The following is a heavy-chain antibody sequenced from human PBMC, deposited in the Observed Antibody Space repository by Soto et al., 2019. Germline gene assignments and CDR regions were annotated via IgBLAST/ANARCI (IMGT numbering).Heavy chain of an antibody. CDR3: ASQNYYDSSGLIDY. Sequence: QVQLVQSGAEVKKPGSSVKVSCKASGGTFSSYAISWVRQAPGQGLEWMGGIIPIFGTANYAQKFQGRVTITADESTSTADLELSSLRSEDTAGYYCASQNYYDSSGLIDYWGQGTLVTVSS. CDR2: IIPIFGTA. CDR1: GGTFSSYA. D-gene: IGHD3-22*01. J-gene: IGHJ4*02. V-gene: IGHV1-69*12.